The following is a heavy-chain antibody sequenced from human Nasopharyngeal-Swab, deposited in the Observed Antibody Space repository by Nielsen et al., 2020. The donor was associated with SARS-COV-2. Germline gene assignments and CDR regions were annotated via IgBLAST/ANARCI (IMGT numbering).Heavy chain of an antibody. V-gene: IGHV3-30*03. D-gene: IGHD3-9*01. J-gene: IGHJ5*02. Sequence: GESLKISCAASGFTFSSYGMHWVRQAPGKGLEWVAVISYDGSNKYYADSVKGRFTISRDNSKNTLYLQMNSLRAEDTAVYYCAGRLGSNWFDPWGQGTLVTVSS. CDR3: AGRLGSNWFDP. CDR1: GFTFSSYG. CDR2: ISYDGSNK.